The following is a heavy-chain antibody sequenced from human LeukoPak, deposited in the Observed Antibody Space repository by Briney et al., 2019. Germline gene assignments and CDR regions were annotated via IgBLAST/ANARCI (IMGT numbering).Heavy chain of an antibody. CDR2: IVVGSGNT. CDR1: GFTFTSSA. J-gene: IGHJ4*02. Sequence: GASVKVSCKASGFTFTSSAMQWVRQARGQRLEWIGWIVVGSGNTNYAQKFQERVTITRDMSTSTAYMELSSLRSEDTAVYYCARSVLGESSGDYWGQGTLVTVSS. V-gene: IGHV1-58*02. D-gene: IGHD3-16*01. CDR3: ARSVLGESSGDY.